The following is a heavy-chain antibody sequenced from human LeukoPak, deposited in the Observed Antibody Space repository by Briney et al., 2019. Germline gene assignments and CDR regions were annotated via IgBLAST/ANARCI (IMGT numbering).Heavy chain of an antibody. V-gene: IGHV3-30*02. CDR1: GFTFSSYG. D-gene: IGHD2-15*01. Sequence: PGGSLRLSCAASGFTFSSYGMHWVRQAPGKGLEWVAFIRYDGSNKYYADSVKGRFTISRDNSKNTLYLQMNSLRAEDTAVYYCAKDRDCSGGSCYSNYYYGMDVWGQGTTVTVSS. J-gene: IGHJ6*02. CDR3: AKDRDCSGGSCYSNYYYGMDV. CDR2: IRYDGSNK.